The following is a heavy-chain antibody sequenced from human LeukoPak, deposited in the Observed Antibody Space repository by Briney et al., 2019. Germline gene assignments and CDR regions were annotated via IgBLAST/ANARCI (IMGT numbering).Heavy chain of an antibody. CDR1: GGSFSGYY. J-gene: IGHJ4*02. CDR2: IYYSGST. CDR3: ARRAEYSRAHYYFDY. D-gene: IGHD6-6*01. V-gene: IGHV4-34*01. Sequence: PSETLSFTCAVYGGSFSGYYWSWIRQPPGKGLEWIGSIYYSGSTYYNPSLKSRVTISVDTSKNQFSLKLSSVTAADTAVYYCARRAEYSRAHYYFDYWGQGTLVTVSS.